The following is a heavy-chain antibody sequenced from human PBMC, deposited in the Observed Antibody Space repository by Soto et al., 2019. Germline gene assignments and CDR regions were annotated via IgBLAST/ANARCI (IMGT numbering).Heavy chain of an antibody. CDR2: MSGSGGST. J-gene: IGHJ5*02. CDR3: AKDISLAARGMWNWFDP. CDR1: GFTFSSYW. Sequence: GGSLRLSCAASGFTFSSYWMRWVRQAPGKGLEWVSGMSGSGGSTDYADSVKGRFTISRDNAKNTLYLQMNSMRAEDTAVYYCAKDISLAARGMWNWFDPWGQATLVTLSS. V-gene: IGHV3-23*01. D-gene: IGHD6-6*01.